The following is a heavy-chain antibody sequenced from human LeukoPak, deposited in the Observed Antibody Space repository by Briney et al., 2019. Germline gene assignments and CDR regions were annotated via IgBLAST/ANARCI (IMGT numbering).Heavy chain of an antibody. CDR1: GYTFTSYG. J-gene: IGHJ4*02. CDR3: ASSPRGIVGAPQLDFDY. D-gene: IGHD1-26*01. Sequence: GASVKVSCKASGYTFTSYGISWVRQAPGQGLEWMGWISAYNGNTNYAQKLQGRVTMTTDTSTSTAYMELRNLRSDDTAVYYCASSPRGIVGAPQLDFDYWGQGTLVTVSS. V-gene: IGHV1-18*01. CDR2: ISAYNGNT.